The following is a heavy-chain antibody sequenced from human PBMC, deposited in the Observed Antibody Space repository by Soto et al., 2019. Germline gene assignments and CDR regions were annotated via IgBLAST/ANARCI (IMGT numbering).Heavy chain of an antibody. D-gene: IGHD3-3*01. CDR2: MNPNSGNT. CDR1: GYTFTSYD. V-gene: IGHV1-8*01. Sequence: ASVKVSCKASGYTFTSYDINWVRQATGQGLEWMGWMNPNSGNTGYAQKFQGRVTMTRNTSISTAYMELSSLRSEDTAVYYCARGRSTRYYDFWSGSDYYYTDVWGKGTTVTVSS. J-gene: IGHJ6*03. CDR3: ARGRSTRYYDFWSGSDYYYTDV.